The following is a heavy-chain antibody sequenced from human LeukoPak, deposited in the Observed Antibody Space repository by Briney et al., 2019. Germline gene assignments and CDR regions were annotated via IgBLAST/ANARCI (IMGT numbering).Heavy chain of an antibody. CDR2: IKSKTDGGTT. D-gene: IGHD3-10*01. CDR1: GFTFSNAW. CDR3: TTDPTGSSGTYYYGDMDV. Sequence: GGSLRLSCAASGFTFSNAWMSWVRQAPGKGLEWVGRIKSKTDGGTTDYAAPVKGRFTISRDDSKNTLYLQMNSLKTEDTAVYYCTTDPTGSSGTYYYGDMDVWGKGTTVTVSS. J-gene: IGHJ6*03. V-gene: IGHV3-15*01.